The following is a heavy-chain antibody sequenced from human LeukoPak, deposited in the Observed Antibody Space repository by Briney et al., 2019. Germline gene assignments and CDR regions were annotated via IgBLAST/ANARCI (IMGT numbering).Heavy chain of an antibody. D-gene: IGHD2-21*02. J-gene: IGHJ4*02. CDR2: IRFDGTNK. V-gene: IGHV3-30*02. CDR3: AKDRAYCGGDCYTFFDY. Sequence: GGSLRLSCAASGFTFSTYGMHWVRQAPGKGLEWVAFIRFDGTNKYYADSVKGRFAISRDSSKNTLYLQMNSLRAEDTAVYYCAKDRAYCGGDCYTFFDYWGQGTLVTVSS. CDR1: GFTFSTYG.